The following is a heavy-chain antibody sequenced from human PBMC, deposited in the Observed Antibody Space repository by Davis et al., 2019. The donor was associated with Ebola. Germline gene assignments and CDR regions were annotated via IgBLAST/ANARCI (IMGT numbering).Heavy chain of an antibody. CDR1: GFIFSGSA. V-gene: IGHV3-73*01. CDR3: TSSAVAGTYDY. CDR2: IRSKANSYAT. D-gene: IGHD6-19*01. Sequence: GGSLRLSCAASGFIFSGSAMHWVRQASGKGLEWVGRIRSKANSYATAYAASVKGRFTISRDDSKNTAYLQMNSLKTEDTAVYYCTSSAVAGTYDYWGQGTLVTVSS. J-gene: IGHJ4*02.